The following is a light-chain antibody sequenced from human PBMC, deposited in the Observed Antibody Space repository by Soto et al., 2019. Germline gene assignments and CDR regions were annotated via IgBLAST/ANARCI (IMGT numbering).Light chain of an antibody. J-gene: IGKJ2*01. CDR3: HQYYGNPS. CDR2: WTS. CDR1: QSVLHRSNNKNY. V-gene: IGKV4-1*01. Sequence: DIVMTQSPDSLAVSLGERATINCKSSQSVLHRSNNKNYLAWYQQKPGQPPNLLIYWTSTRESGVPERFSGSGAGTDFTLTINSLQDEDVAVYYCHQYYGNPSFGQGTKLEIK.